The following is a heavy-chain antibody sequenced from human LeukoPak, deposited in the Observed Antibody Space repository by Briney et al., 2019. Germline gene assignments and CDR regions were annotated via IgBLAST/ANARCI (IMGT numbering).Heavy chain of an antibody. J-gene: IGHJ5*02. V-gene: IGHV3-23*01. CDR1: GFSFSSYG. D-gene: IGHD3-22*01. CDR2: ISTDGATT. Sequence: GGSLRLSCAASGFSFSSYGMSWVRQTPGKGLEWVSIISTDGATTRYAESAKGRFTISRDNPKNTLHLQMDSLRAEDTAVYFCTKGQSGRGYYNPSESWGQGSLVTVSS. CDR3: TKGQSGRGYYNPSES.